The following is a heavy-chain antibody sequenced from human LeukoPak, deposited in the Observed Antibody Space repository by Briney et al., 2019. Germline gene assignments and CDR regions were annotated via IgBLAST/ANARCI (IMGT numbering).Heavy chain of an antibody. CDR1: GFTFSSYG. V-gene: IGHV3-23*01. CDR2: ISGSGGSK. D-gene: IGHD4-17*01. CDR3: AKEGSAHGDYVGAFDI. Sequence: GGSLRLSCAASGFTFSSYGMSWVRQAPGKGLEWVSAISGSGGSKYYADSVKGRFTISRDNSKNTLYLQMNSLRAEDTAVYYCAKEGSAHGDYVGAFDIWGQGTMVTVSS. J-gene: IGHJ3*02.